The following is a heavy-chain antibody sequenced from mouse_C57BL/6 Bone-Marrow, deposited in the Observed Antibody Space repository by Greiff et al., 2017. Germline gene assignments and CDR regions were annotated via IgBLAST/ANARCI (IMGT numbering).Heavy chain of an antibody. CDR1: GYTFTTYP. J-gene: IGHJ4*01. Sequence: VQLQESGAELVKPGASVKMSCKASGYTFTTYPIAWMQQNHGKSLEWIGNFHPYNDDTKYNEKFKGKATLTVEKSSSTVYLELSRLTYDDSAVYYGARSDWDDAMDYWGQGTSVTVSS. V-gene: IGHV1-47*01. CDR3: ARSDWDDAMDY. D-gene: IGHD4-1*01. CDR2: FHPYNDDT.